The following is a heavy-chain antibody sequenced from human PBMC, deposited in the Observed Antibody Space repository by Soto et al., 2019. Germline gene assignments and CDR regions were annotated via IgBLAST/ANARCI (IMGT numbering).Heavy chain of an antibody. Sequence: QVQLQESGPGLVKPSQTLSLTCTVSGGSISIGDYYWSWIRQPPGKGLEWIGYIYYSGSTYYNPSLKRRVTISVDTSKNQFSLKLSSVTAADTAVYYCASSYGGDAFDIWGQGTMVTVSS. CDR1: GGSISIGDYY. D-gene: IGHD3-10*01. CDR3: ASSYGGDAFDI. J-gene: IGHJ3*02. V-gene: IGHV4-30-4*01. CDR2: IYYSGST.